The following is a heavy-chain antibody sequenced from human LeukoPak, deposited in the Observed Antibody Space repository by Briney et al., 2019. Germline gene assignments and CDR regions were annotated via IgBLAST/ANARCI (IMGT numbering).Heavy chain of an antibody. CDR1: GGTFSSYA. CDR2: IIPILGIA. Sequence: SVKVSCKASGGTFSSYAISWVRQAPGQGLEWMGRIIPILGIANYAQKFQGRVTITADKSTSTAYMELSSLRSEDTAVYYCTTVRFEVDSSGYYHNYFDPWGQGTLVTVSS. CDR3: TTVRFEVDSSGYYHNYFDP. J-gene: IGHJ5*02. V-gene: IGHV1-69*04. D-gene: IGHD3-22*01.